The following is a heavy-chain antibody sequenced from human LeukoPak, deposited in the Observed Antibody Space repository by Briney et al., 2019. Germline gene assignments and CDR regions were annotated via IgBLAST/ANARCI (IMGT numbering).Heavy chain of an antibody. Sequence: SETPSLTCTVSGGSMSSYYWSWTRQPPGKGLEWIGYISYSGSTNYNPSLKSRVTISVDTSKNHFSLKLSSVTAADTAVYYCARDRRYYDTSGTVYYDAMDVWGQGTTVTVSS. CDR3: ARDRRYYDTSGTVYYDAMDV. CDR1: GGSMSSYY. D-gene: IGHD3-22*01. CDR2: ISYSGST. V-gene: IGHV4-59*01. J-gene: IGHJ6*02.